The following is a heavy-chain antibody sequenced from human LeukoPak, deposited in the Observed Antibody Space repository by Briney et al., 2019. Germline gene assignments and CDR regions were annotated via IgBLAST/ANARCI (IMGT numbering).Heavy chain of an antibody. J-gene: IGHJ4*02. CDR2: ISSSSSYI. D-gene: IGHD2-2*01. CDR1: GFTVSSNY. V-gene: IGHV3-21*01. CDR3: ARDPGDCSSTSCLIDY. Sequence: GGSLRLSCAASGFTVSSNYMSWVRQAPGKGLEWVSSISSSSSYIYYADSVKGRFTISRDNAKNSLYLQMNSLRAEDTAVYYCARDPGDCSSTSCLIDYWGQGTLVTVSS.